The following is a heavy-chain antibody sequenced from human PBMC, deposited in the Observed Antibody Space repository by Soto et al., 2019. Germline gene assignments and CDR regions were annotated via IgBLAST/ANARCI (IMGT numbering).Heavy chain of an antibody. D-gene: IGHD6-6*01. CDR3: ATVRGSAHIDY. Sequence: ASVKVSCKASGYTFTSYGISWVRQAPGQGLEWMGRIIPILGIANYAQKFQGRVTITADKSTSTAYMELSSLRSEDTAVYYCATVRGSAHIDYWGQGTLVTVSS. CDR2: IIPILGIA. V-gene: IGHV1-69*04. CDR1: GYTFTSYG. J-gene: IGHJ4*02.